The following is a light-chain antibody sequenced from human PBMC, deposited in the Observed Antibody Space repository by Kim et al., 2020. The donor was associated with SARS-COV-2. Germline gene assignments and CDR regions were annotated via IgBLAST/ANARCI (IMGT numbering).Light chain of an antibody. CDR3: QQYGSSPPIT. J-gene: IGKJ5*01. Sequence: PGEGATLACRASQGVGTTYLAWYQQKPGQPLRLLIYGASSRAIGIPDRFSGSGSGTDFTLTISRLEPEDFGVYYCQQYGSSPPITFGQGTRLEIK. CDR1: QGVGTTY. CDR2: GAS. V-gene: IGKV3-20*01.